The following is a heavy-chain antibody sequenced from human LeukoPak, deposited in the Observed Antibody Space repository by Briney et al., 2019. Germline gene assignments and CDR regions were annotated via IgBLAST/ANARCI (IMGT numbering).Heavy chain of an antibody. V-gene: IGHV4-30-4*01. CDR3: ARPYYYDSRIDP. J-gene: IGHJ5*02. CDR1: GVSISSGDYY. D-gene: IGHD3-22*01. CDR2: IYYSGST. Sequence: SETLSLTCTVSGVSISSGDYYWSWIRQPPGKGLEWIGYIYYSGSTYYNPSLKSRVTISVDTSKNQLSLKLSSVTAADTTVYYCARPYYYDSRIDPWGQGTLVTVSS.